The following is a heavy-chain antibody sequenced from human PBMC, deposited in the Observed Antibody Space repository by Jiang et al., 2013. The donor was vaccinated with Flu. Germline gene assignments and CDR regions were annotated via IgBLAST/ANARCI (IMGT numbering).Heavy chain of an antibody. CDR3: ARLAGHITNLGLDFMVWTP. V-gene: IGHV5-51*01. CDR2: IHPRDSDT. J-gene: IGHJ4*02. Sequence: VQLVESGPELKKPGESLKISCKDSGDTFSLYWIAWVRQVPGKGLEWMGIIHPRDSDTRYSPSFRGQVTISADKSSTTAYLQWSSLKASDTAKYFCARLAGHITNLGLDFMVWTPWGQGTLVSVSS. D-gene: IGHD3-3*01. CDR1: GDTFSLYW.